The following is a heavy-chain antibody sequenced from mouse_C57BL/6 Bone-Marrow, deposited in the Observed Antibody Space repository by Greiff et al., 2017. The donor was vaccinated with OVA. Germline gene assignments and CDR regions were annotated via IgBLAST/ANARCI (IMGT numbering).Heavy chain of an antibody. Sequence: VKLQQPGAELVKPGASVKLSCKASGYTFTSYWMQWVKQRPGQGLEWIGEIDPSDSYTNYNQKFKGKATLTVDTSSSTAYMQLSSLTSEDSAVYYCARSRLGRGDYWGQGTTLTVSS. CDR3: ARSRLGRGDY. CDR2: IDPSDSYT. CDR1: GYTFTSYW. J-gene: IGHJ2*01. D-gene: IGHD4-1*01. V-gene: IGHV1-50*01.